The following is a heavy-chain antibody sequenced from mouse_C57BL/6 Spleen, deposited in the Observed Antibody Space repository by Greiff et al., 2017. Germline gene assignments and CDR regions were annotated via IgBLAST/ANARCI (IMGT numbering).Heavy chain of an antibody. D-gene: IGHD1-1*01. V-gene: IGHV1-82*01. Sequence: QVQLKQSGPELVKPGASVKISCKASGYAFSSSWMNWVKQRPGKGLEWIGRIYPGDGDTNYNGKFKGKATLTADKSSSTAYMQLSSLTSEDSAVYFCARTLYYGSSYPFDYWGQGTTLTVSS. CDR3: ARTLYYGSSYPFDY. CDR2: IYPGDGDT. CDR1: GYAFSSSW. J-gene: IGHJ2*01.